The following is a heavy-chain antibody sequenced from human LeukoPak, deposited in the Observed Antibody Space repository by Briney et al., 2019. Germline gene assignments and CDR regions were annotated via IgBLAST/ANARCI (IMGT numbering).Heavy chain of an antibody. CDR3: ARGRHRAARYYFDY. V-gene: IGHV1-8*03. CDR2: MNPNSGNT. Sequence: ASVKVSCKASGYTFTSYDINWVRQATGQGLEWMGWMNPNSGNTGYAQKFQGRVTITRNTSISTAYMELSSLRSEDTAVYYCARGRHRAARYYFDYWGQGTLSPSPQ. J-gene: IGHJ4*02. D-gene: IGHD6-6*01. CDR1: GYTFTSYD.